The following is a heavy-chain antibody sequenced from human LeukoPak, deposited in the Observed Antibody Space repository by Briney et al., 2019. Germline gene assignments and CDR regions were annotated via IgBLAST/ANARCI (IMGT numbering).Heavy chain of an antibody. CDR2: ISATTIYT. Sequence: GGSLRLSCTASGFTFSNYDMTWVRQAPGKGLEWVSSISATTIYTFSADSVRGRFTISRDNVENSLYLQMNNLRGEDTGVYLCARIGLGRDAYNSSDFWGQGTLVTVSS. J-gene: IGHJ4*02. CDR3: ARIGLGRDAYNSSDF. D-gene: IGHD5-24*01. V-gene: IGHV3-21*01. CDR1: GFTFSNYD.